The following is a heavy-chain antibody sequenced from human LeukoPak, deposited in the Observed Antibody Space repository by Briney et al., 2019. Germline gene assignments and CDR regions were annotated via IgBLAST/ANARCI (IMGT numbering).Heavy chain of an antibody. CDR3: ARTRSKVGTPTFDY. D-gene: IGHD4-23*01. J-gene: IGHJ4*02. CDR1: GSTFSGQY. Sequence: PGGSPRLSCLASGSTFSGQYMSWVRQAPGKGLEWVSYINSGSSTIYYVDSVEGRFTISRDNAKNSLYLQMNSLRDEDTAVYHCARTRSKVGTPTFDYWGQGTLVTVSS. CDR2: INSGSSTI. V-gene: IGHV3-48*02.